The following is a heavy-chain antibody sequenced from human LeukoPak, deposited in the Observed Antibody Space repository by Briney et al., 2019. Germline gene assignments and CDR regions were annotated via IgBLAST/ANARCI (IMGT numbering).Heavy chain of an antibody. J-gene: IGHJ4*02. V-gene: IGHV3-30*03. CDR2: ISYDGSNK. CDR3: ARPKMAVVTPLDY. D-gene: IGHD4-23*01. Sequence: GGSLRLSCAASGFTLNNAWLTWVRQAPGEGLEWVAGISYDGSNKYYADSVKGRFTISRDNSKSTVYLQMNSLRDEDTAVYYCARPKMAVVTPLDYWGQGTLVTVSS. CDR1: GFTLNNAW.